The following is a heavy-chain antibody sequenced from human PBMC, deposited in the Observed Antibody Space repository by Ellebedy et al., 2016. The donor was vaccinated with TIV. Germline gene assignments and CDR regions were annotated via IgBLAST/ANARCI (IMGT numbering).Heavy chain of an antibody. CDR2: IYFTGSA. D-gene: IGHD4-17*01. CDR1: GGSISSYY. Sequence: SETLSLTCTVSGGSISSYYWSWVRQPPGKGLEWIGNIYFTGSAVYNPSLKSRVTISVDPSKNLFSLNLSSVTAADTAVYYCARQGDLYGVMYGMEVWGQGTTVSVSS. V-gene: IGHV4-59*08. J-gene: IGHJ6*02. CDR3: ARQGDLYGVMYGMEV.